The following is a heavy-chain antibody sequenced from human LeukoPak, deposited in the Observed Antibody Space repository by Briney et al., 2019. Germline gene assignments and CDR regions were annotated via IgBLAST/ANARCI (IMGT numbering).Heavy chain of an antibody. CDR2: IRYDESDK. J-gene: IGHJ4*02. CDR1: GFTFSHYG. CDR3: ASAIQGN. V-gene: IGHV3-30*02. Sequence: GGSLRLSCAASGFTFSHYGMHWVRQAPGKGLEWVAYIRYDESDKYYADSVEGRFTISRDNSKNTLYLQMNSLRAEDTAVYYCASAIQGNWGQGTLVTVSS.